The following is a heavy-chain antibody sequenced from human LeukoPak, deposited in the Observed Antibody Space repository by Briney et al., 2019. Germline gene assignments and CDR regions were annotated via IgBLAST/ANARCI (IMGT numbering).Heavy chain of an antibody. CDR3: TREDWFGDPRARYPDH. CDR1: GYSISSGYS. Sequence: SETLSLTCAVSGYSISSGYSWGCLRQPPGKGLELIGSISHSGKSDYNPSLMSRVTISTDTSKNHFSLSLTSVTAADTAVYYCTREDWFGDPRARYPDHWGQGVLVIVSS. CDR2: ISHSGKS. D-gene: IGHD3-10*01. V-gene: IGHV4-38-2*02. J-gene: IGHJ4*02.